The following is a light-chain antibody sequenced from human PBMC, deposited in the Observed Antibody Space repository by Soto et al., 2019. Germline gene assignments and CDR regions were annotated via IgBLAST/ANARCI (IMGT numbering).Light chain of an antibody. CDR1: QSSSIN. J-gene: IGKJ2*01. V-gene: IGKV3-15*01. CDR3: QQYNNWPPYT. Sequence: EIVMTQSPATLSLSPGERATLSCRASQSSSINLAWYQQKPGQAPRLLIYGASTRATGVAARFSGSGSGTEFTLNISSLQSEDFAVYYCQQYNNWPPYTFGQGTKLEI. CDR2: GAS.